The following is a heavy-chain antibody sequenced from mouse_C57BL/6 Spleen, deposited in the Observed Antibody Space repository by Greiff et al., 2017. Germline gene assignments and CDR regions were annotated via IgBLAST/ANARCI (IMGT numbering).Heavy chain of an antibody. D-gene: IGHD2-3*01. Sequence: QVQLQQSGAELVKPGASVKLSCKASGYTFTSYWMHWVKQRPGQGLEWIGMIHPNSGSTNYNEKFKSKATLTVDKTSSTAYMQLSSLTSEDSAVYYCAREGDDGYYGRAWFADWGQGTLVTVSA. CDR1: GYTFTSYW. V-gene: IGHV1-64*01. CDR2: IHPNSGST. CDR3: AREGDDGYYGRAWFAD. J-gene: IGHJ3*01.